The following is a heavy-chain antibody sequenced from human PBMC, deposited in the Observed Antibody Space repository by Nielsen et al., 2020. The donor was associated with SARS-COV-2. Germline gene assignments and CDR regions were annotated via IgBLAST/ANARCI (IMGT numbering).Heavy chain of an antibody. V-gene: IGHV1-8*01. CDR1: GYTFTSYD. CDR3: ARDRSIAAPFDY. Sequence: ASVKVSCKASGYTFTSYDINWVRQAAGQGLEWMGWMNPNSGNTGYAQKFQGRVTMTRNTSISTAYMELSRLRSDDTAVYYCARDRSIAAPFDYWGQGTLVTVSS. J-gene: IGHJ4*02. CDR2: MNPNSGNT. D-gene: IGHD6-6*01.